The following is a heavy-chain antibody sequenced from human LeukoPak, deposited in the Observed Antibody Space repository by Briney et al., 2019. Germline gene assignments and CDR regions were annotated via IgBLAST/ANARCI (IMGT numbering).Heavy chain of an antibody. CDR3: AADPYYYDSSGLGY. D-gene: IGHD3-22*01. CDR1: GFTFTSSA. V-gene: IGHV1-58*02. J-gene: IGHJ4*02. CDR2: IVVGSGNT. Sequence: SVTVSCTASGFTFTSSAMQWVRQARGQRLEWIGWIVVGSGNTNYAQKFQERVTITRDMSTSTAYMELSSLRSEDTAVYYCAADPYYYDSSGLGYWGQGTLVTVSS.